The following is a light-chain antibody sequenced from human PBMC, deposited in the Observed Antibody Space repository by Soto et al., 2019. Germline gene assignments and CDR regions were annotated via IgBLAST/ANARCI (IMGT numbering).Light chain of an antibody. CDR3: GTWDSSLSAGV. V-gene: IGLV1-51*01. CDR2: ENN. Sequence: QSVLTQPPSVSAASGQKVTISCSGRTSNIGNNYVYWYQQLPGTAPKLLIYENNKRASGIPDRFSGSKSGTSATLGITGPQTGDEADYYCGTWDSSLSAGVFGGGTKLTVL. CDR1: TSNIGNNY. J-gene: IGLJ3*02.